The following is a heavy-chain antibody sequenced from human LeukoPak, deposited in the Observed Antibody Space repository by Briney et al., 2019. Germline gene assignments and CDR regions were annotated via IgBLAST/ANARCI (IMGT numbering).Heavy chain of an antibody. CDR1: EFTFNNYA. CDR2: ICGRGGIT. CDR3: AKALRGAHRPVYTYYSMGV. Sequence: GGSLRLSCAASEFTFNNYAVSWVRQAPGQGLEWVSTICGRGGITYYADSAKGRFTISRDNSKNTVFLQMTSLRADDTAVYYRAKALRGAHRPVYTYYSMGVWGKGTPVTVSS. D-gene: IGHD5/OR15-5a*01. V-gene: IGHV3-23*01. J-gene: IGHJ6*03.